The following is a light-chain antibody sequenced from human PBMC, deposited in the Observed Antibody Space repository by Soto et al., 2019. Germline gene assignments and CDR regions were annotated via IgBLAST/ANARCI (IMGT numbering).Light chain of an antibody. V-gene: IGKV3-15*01. Sequence: ETVMTQCPATLGLSRGERGPPSCRASQSISRNLAWYQQKPGQAPMLLIYGASTRATGIPARFSGRGSGTEFSLPIRSLQSEDFAVSYCQQYNNWPPVTVGGGTQVEIK. J-gene: IGKJ4*01. CDR2: GAS. CDR3: QQYNNWPPVT. CDR1: QSISRN.